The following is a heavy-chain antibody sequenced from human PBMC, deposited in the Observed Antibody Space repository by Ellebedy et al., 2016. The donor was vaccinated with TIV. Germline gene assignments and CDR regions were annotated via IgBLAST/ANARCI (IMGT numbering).Heavy chain of an antibody. CDR3: ARDRDGGGSCHFDN. D-gene: IGHD2-15*01. J-gene: IGHJ4*02. CDR1: GGSISSGGYY. V-gene: IGHV4-31*03. Sequence: MPSETLSLTCTVSGGSISSGGYYRSWIRQHPGKGLEWIRYIYYSGSTHYNPSLKSRVTISVDTSKNQFSLKLSSVTAAGTAVHYCARDRDGGGSCHFDNWGQGTLVTVSS. CDR2: IYYSGST.